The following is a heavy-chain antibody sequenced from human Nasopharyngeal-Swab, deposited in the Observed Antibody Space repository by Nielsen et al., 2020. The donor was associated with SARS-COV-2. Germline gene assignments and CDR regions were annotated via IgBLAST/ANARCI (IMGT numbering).Heavy chain of an antibody. Sequence: SETLSLTCTVPGGSISGYYWSWIRQPPGKGLEWIGHIFYSGSTTYNPSLRSRVTISVDTSKNQFSLRLSSVTAADTAVYFYARRGNSYGGNWFDSWGLGSLVVVSS. D-gene: IGHD2/OR15-2a*01. CDR2: IFYSGST. CDR3: ARRGNSYGGNWFDS. J-gene: IGHJ5*01. V-gene: IGHV4-59*01. CDR1: GGSISGYY.